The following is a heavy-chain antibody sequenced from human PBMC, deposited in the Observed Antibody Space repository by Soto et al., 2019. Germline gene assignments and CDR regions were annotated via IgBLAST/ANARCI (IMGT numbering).Heavy chain of an antibody. V-gene: IGHV4-61*01. D-gene: IGHD5-18*01. CDR1: GGSVSSGSYY. J-gene: IGHJ6*02. Sequence: PSETLSLTCTVSGGSVSSGSYYWSWIRQPPGKGLEWIGYIYYSGSTNYNPSLKSRVTISVDTSKNQFSLKLSSVTAADTAVYYCARARVEYSYGWEYYSYDMDARGQGNTLTISS. CDR2: IYYSGST. CDR3: ARARVEYSYGWEYYSYDMDA.